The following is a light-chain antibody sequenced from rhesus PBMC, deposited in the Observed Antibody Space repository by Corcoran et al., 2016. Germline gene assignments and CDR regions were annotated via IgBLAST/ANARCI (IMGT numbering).Light chain of an antibody. CDR2: KAS. CDR1: QSISSW. Sequence: DIQMTQSPSSLSASVGDTVTITCRASQSISSWLDWYQQKPGKAPKLLIYKASSLQSGVPSRFSGNGSGTDFTLTIRSLQPEDFATYYCLQYSSSPWTFGQGTKVEIK. J-gene: IGKJ1*01. CDR3: LQYSSSPWT. V-gene: IGKV1-22*01.